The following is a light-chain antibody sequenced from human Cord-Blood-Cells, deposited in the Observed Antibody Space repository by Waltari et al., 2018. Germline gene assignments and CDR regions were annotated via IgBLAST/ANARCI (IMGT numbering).Light chain of an antibody. CDR3: QQRSNWPPFT. J-gene: IGKJ3*01. CDR2: DAS. Sequence: EIVLTQSPATLSLSTGERDTLPCRASQSVSSYLAWYQQKPGQAPRLLIYDASNRATGIPARFSGSGSGTDFTLTISSLEPEDFAVYYCQQRSNWPPFTFGPGTKVDIK. CDR1: QSVSSY. V-gene: IGKV3-11*01.